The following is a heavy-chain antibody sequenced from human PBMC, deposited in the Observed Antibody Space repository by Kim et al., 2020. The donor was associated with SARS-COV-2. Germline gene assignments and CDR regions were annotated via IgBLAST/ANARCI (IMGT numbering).Heavy chain of an antibody. CDR2: ISISGTI. CDR3: ARDWGWASDI. V-gene: IGHV3-48*02. Sequence: GGSLRLSCAASGFIFSNSAMNWVRQAPGKGLEWVSYISISGTIYYADSVKGRFTISRDNAKDSLYLQMNSLRDDDTAVYYCARDWGWASDIWGQGTMVTVSS. J-gene: IGHJ3*02. D-gene: IGHD3-16*01. CDR1: GFIFSNSA.